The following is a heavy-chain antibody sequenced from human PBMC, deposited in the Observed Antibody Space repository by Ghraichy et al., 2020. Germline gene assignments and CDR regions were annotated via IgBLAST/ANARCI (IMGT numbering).Heavy chain of an antibody. V-gene: IGHV1-18*04. D-gene: IGHD2-8*01. CDR3: ARNDIVLMVYAIPPYYYYGMDV. CDR1: GYTFTSYG. J-gene: IGHJ6*02. CDR2: ISAYNGNT. Sequence: ASVKVSCKASGYTFTSYGISWVRQAPGQGLEWMGWISAYNGNTNYAQKLQGRVTMTTDTSTSTAYMELRSLRSDDTAVYYCARNDIVLMVYAIPPYYYYGMDVWGQGTTVTVSS.